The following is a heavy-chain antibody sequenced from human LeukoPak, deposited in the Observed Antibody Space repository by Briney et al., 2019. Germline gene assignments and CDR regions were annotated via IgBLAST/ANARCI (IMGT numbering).Heavy chain of an antibody. Sequence: SEPLSLTCAVSGGSITTYYWTWIRQPPGQALEWIGYIYYTGNTKYNPSLESRVTMSIDTSKNEFSLKIYSVNAADTAVYFCASGSVVTALDQWGQGTLVTVSS. V-gene: IGHV4-59*01. CDR3: ASGSVVTALDQ. D-gene: IGHD2-21*02. J-gene: IGHJ4*02. CDR1: GGSITTYY. CDR2: IYYTGNT.